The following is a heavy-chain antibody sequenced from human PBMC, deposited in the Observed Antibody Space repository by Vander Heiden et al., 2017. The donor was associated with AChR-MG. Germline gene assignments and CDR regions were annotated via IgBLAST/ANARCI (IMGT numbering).Heavy chain of an antibody. V-gene: IGHV3-23*01. J-gene: IGHJ4*02. Sequence: EVQLLESGGGLVQPGGSLRLSCAAPGFSFSSSAMSWVRQAPGKGLEWVSGIRGSGGSTYYADSVKGRLTISRDNSKNTLYLQMNSLRAEDTAVYYCAKGHRMITFGGVIAPFDYWGQGTLVTVSS. CDR1: GFSFSSSA. CDR2: IRGSGGST. D-gene: IGHD3-16*02. CDR3: AKGHRMITFGGVIAPFDY.